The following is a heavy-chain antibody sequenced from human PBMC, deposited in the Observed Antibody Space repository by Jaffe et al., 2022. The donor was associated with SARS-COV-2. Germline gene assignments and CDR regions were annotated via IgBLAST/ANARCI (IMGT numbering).Heavy chain of an antibody. J-gene: IGHJ3*02. CDR1: GFTFDDYA. V-gene: IGHV3-9*01. D-gene: IGHD3-3*01. Sequence: EVQLVESGGGLVQPGRSLRLSCAASGFTFDDYAMHWVRQAPGKGLEWVSGISWNSGSIGYADSVKGRFTISRDNAKNSLYLQMNSLRAEDTALYYCAKDMVNYDFWSGLALNDAFDIWGQGTMVTVSS. CDR3: AKDMVNYDFWSGLALNDAFDI. CDR2: ISWNSGSI.